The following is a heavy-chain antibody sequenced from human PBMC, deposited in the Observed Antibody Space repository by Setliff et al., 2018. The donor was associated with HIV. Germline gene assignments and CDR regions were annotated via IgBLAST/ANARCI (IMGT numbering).Heavy chain of an antibody. Sequence: SETLSLTCTVSRGSISSGTYYWTWIRQPPGKGLEWIGSIFSDGATYYNPSLSSRVTISWDTSRNQFYLELRSVSAADTAVYYCVREGVRRGLGSGSFRYRAYYFDQWGQGTLVTVSS. CDR1: RGSISSGTYY. J-gene: IGHJ4*02. CDR3: VREGVRRGLGSGSFRYRAYYFDQ. V-gene: IGHV4-39*02. CDR2: IFSDGAT. D-gene: IGHD3-10*01.